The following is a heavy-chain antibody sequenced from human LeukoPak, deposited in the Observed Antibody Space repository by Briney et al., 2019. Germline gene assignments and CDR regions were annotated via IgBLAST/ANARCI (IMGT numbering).Heavy chain of an antibody. CDR2: IYSGGST. D-gene: IGHD3-22*01. J-gene: IGHJ4*02. CDR3: ARGESCYPTPSDY. CDR1: GFTVSSNY. V-gene: IGHV3-66*02. Sequence: GGSLRLSCAASGFTVSSNYMSWVRQAPGKGLEWVSVIYSGGSTYYADSVKGRFTISRDNSKNTLYLQMNSLRAEDTAVYYCARGESCYPTPSDYWGQGTLVTVSS.